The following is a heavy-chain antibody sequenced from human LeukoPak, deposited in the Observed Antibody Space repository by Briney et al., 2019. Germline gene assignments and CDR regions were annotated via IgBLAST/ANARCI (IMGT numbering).Heavy chain of an antibody. CDR1: GYRFTSYW. CDR2: IDPSDSYN. J-gene: IGHJ4*02. CDR3: ASSLEPGIAVAGTYYFDY. V-gene: IGHV5-10-1*01. Sequence: GESLKISFKGSGYRFTSYWIRWGRPMPGKGGEWMGRIDPSDSYNNYSPSFQGHVTISADKSISTAYLQWSSLKASDTAMYYCASSLEPGIAVAGTYYFDYWGQGTLVTVSS. D-gene: IGHD6-19*01.